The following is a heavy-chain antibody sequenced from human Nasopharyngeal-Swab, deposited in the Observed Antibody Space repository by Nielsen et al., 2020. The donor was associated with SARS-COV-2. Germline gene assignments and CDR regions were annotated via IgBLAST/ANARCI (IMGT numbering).Heavy chain of an antibody. CDR2: ISYDGSTK. D-gene: IGHD6-13*01. Sequence: GESLQISCAASGFTFTSYDIHWVRQAPGKGLEWVAVISYDGSTKYYADSVKGRFTASRDNSKNTLYLQMNSLRAEDTAVYYCARGIIAAAEDWGQGTLVTVSS. CDR3: ARGIIAAAED. CDR1: GFTFTSYD. J-gene: IGHJ4*02. V-gene: IGHV3-30-3*01.